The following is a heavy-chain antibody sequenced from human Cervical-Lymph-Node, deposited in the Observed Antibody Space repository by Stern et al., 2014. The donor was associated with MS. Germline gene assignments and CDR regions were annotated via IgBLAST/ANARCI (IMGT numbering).Heavy chain of an antibody. CDR1: GYMFTKFA. V-gene: IGHV7-4-1*02. CDR3: AKPIGSADHAFDS. J-gene: IGHJ4*02. CDR2: INTRTGTP. D-gene: IGHD6-13*01. Sequence: VQLVESGSAMKMPGASVKGSCKASGYMFTKFALNWVRQAPGQGFEWLGWINTRTGTPTYAQGFTGRFVFSLDTSVSTAFLQITSLKAEDTAVYYCAKPIGSADHAFDSWGQGTLVTVSS.